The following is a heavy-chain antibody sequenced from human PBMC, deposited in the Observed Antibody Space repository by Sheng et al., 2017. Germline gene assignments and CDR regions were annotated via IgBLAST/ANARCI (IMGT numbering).Heavy chain of an antibody. CDR2: ISSDGSNK. CDR1: DSPSVTTP. J-gene: IGHJ4*02. D-gene: IGHD2-8*01. Sequence: QVQLVESGGGVVQPGRVPRDSPVQPLDSPSVTTPTTGSARLRARGVEWVAVISSDGSNKYYADSVKGRFTISRDNSKNTLYLQMNSLRAEDTAVYYCARNSIVQVVFALDYWGRGNPGHRLL. V-gene: IGHV3-30*17. CDR3: ARNSIVQVVFALDY.